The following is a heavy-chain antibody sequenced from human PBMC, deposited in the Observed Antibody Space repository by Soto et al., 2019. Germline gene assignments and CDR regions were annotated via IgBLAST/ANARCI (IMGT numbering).Heavy chain of an antibody. J-gene: IGHJ5*02. CDR1: GGSFSGYY. D-gene: IGHD6-19*01. V-gene: IGHV4-34*01. CDR3: ARGKQRQWLVGPMNWFDP. Sequence: QVQLQQWGAGLLKPSETLSLTCAVYGGSFSGYYWSWIRQPPGKGLEWIGEINHSGSTHYNPSLKSRVTISVDTSKNQFSLKLSSVTAADTAVYYCARGKQRQWLVGPMNWFDPWGQGTLVTVSS. CDR2: INHSGST.